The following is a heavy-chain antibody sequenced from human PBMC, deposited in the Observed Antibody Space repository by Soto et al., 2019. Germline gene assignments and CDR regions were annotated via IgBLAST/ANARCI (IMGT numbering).Heavy chain of an antibody. Sequence: GGSLRLSCVVSGITFSSEGMTWVRQARGRGLEWVSGISGSGVSTYYADSVKGRFIISRDNSKNTLYLQMNSLRAEDTAVYYCARDTGPNGYNYYYFGMDVWGQGTTVTVSS. D-gene: IGHD5-18*01. V-gene: IGHV3-23*01. CDR1: GITFSSEG. CDR3: ARDTGPNGYNYYYFGMDV. J-gene: IGHJ6*02. CDR2: ISGSGVST.